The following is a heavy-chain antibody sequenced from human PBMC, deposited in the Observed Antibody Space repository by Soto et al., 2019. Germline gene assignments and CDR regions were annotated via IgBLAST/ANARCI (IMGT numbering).Heavy chain of an antibody. D-gene: IGHD6-13*01. CDR1: GYSFINYA. CDR2: FNLGDGNT. Sequence: ASVNVSCKAAGYSFINYAIYWVRQAPGHLLEWMGRFNLGDGNTKYSQRFQGRVTITRDTSASTAYMDLSSLTSDDTAVYYCARGASSSWTSLDYWGQGTLVTVSS. V-gene: IGHV1-3*01. CDR3: ARGASSSWTSLDY. J-gene: IGHJ4*02.